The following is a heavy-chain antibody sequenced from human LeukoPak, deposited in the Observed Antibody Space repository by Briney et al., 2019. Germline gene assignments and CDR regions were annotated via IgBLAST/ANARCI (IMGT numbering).Heavy chain of an antibody. Sequence: SMTLSCVVSAAIFSQAWMHCVRQVREKGLVWVSRIHTAVMNTIYADSVKGRFTISRANAKNTLYLQISRLRAEDRAVYYCARDQSIAGPTTVDSWGKGTLVSVSS. CDR3: ARDQSIAGPTTVDS. CDR1: AAIFSQAW. CDR2: IHTAVMNT. D-gene: IGHD6-6*01. J-gene: IGHJ4*02. V-gene: IGHV3-74*01.